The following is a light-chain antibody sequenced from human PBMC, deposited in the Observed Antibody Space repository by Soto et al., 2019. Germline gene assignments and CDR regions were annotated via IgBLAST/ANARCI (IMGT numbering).Light chain of an antibody. Sequence: DIQMTQSPSSLSASVGDRVTITGRASQTISRYLTWYQQKPGQAPNLLIFGAKTLQSGVPSRFSGSGYGTDFTLTITTLQPEDVGIYYCQQCHATPLTFGQGTRLEIK. J-gene: IGKJ5*01. CDR3: QQCHATPLT. CDR1: QTISRY. CDR2: GAK. V-gene: IGKV1-39*01.